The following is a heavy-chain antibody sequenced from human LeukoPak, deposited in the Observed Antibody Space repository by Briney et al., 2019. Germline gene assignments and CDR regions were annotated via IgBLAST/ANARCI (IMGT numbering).Heavy chain of an antibody. CDR2: IYYSGST. J-gene: IGHJ4*02. V-gene: IGHV4-59*01. CDR1: GGSISSYY. CDR3: ARTIMRGFDY. D-gene: IGHD2-8*01. Sequence: PSETLSLTCTVSGGSISSYYWSWIRQPPGKGLEWIGYIYYSGSTNYNPSLKSRVTISVDTSKSQFSLKLSSVTAADTAVYYCARTIMRGFDYWGQGTLVTVSS.